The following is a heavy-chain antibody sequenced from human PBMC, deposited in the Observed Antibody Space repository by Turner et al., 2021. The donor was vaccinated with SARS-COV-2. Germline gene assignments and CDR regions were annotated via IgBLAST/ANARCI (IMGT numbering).Heavy chain of an antibody. D-gene: IGHD2-8*01. CDR2: ISYDGSNK. CDR1: GFTFSSYA. V-gene: IGHV3-30-3*01. Sequence: QGQLVESGGGVVQPGWSMRLTCAAAGFTFSSYAMHWVRQAPGKGLEWVAVISYDGSNKYYADSVKGRFTISRDNSKITLYLQMNSLRAEDTAVYYCARALINYCTTGVCFPFDPWGQGTLVTVSS. J-gene: IGHJ5*02. CDR3: ARALINYCTTGVCFPFDP.